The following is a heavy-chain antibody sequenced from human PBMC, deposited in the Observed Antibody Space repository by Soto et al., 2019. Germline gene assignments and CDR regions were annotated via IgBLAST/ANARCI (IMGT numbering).Heavy chain of an antibody. J-gene: IGHJ6*02. CDR1: GGTCSSYA. CDR2: IIPIFGTA. D-gene: IGHD4-4*01. V-gene: IGHV1-69*01. Sequence: QVQLVQSGAEVKKPGSSVKVSCKASGGTCSSYAISGVRQAPGQGLEWMGGIIPIFGTANYAQKFQGRVTITADESTSTAYMELSSLRSEDTAVYYCATPRNYEPYYGMDVWGQGTTVTVSS. CDR3: ATPRNYEPYYGMDV.